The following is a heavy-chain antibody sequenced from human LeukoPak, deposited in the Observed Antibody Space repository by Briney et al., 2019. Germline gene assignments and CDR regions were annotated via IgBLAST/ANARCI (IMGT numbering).Heavy chain of an antibody. Sequence: SETLSLTCTVSGGSISSSSYYWGWIRQPPGKGLEWIGSIYYSGSTYYNPSLKSRVTISVDTSKNQFPLKLSSVTAADTAVYYCAGGGYSYAPGYWGQGTLVTVSS. CDR1: GGSISSSSYY. D-gene: IGHD5-18*01. CDR3: AGGGYSYAPGY. V-gene: IGHV4-39*01. J-gene: IGHJ4*02. CDR2: IYYSGST.